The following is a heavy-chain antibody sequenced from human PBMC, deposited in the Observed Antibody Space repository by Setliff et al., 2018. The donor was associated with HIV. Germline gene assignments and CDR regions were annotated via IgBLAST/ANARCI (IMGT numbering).Heavy chain of an antibody. CDR2: IYYSGST. CDR1: GGSISSYY. V-gene: IGHV4-59*01. J-gene: IGHJ4*02. D-gene: IGHD1-26*01. Sequence: SETLSLTCTVSGGSISSYYWSWIRQPPGKGLEWIGYIYYSGSTNYNPSLKSRVTISVDTSKNQFSLKLSSVTAADTAVYYCARDSGSWNFDYWGQRTLVTVSS. CDR3: ARDSGSWNFDY.